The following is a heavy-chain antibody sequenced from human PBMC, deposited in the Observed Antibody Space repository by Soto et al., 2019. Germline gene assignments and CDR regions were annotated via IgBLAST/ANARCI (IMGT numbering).Heavy chain of an antibody. D-gene: IGHD3-22*01. Sequence: PGGSLRLSCAASGFTFSSYGMHWVRQAPGKGLEWVAVISYDGSNKYYADSVKGRFTISRDNSKNSLYLQMNSLRTEDTALYYCAKDSSPMIVVVTDAFDIWGQGTMVTVSS. V-gene: IGHV3-30*18. CDR1: GFTFSSYG. J-gene: IGHJ3*02. CDR2: ISYDGSNK. CDR3: AKDSSPMIVVVTDAFDI.